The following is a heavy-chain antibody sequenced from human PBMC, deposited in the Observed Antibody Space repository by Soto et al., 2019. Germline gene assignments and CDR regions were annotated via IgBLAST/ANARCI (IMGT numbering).Heavy chain of an antibody. Sequence: EVQLVESGGGLVQPGGSLRLSCAASGFTFSSYSMNWVRQAPGKGLEWVSYISSSSSTIYYADSVKGRFTISRDNAKSSLYLQMSSLRAEDTAVYYCEREGGDLNWFDPWGQGTLFTFAS. D-gene: IGHD4-17*01. J-gene: IGHJ5*02. CDR3: EREGGDLNWFDP. V-gene: IGHV3-48*01. CDR2: ISSSSSTI. CDR1: GFTFSSYS.